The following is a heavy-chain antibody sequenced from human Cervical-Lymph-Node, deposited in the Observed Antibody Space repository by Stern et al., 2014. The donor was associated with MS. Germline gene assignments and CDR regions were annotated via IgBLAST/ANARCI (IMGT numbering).Heavy chain of an antibody. D-gene: IGHD3-22*01. CDR1: GYTFRSYA. Sequence: QVKLVESGSEVKKPGASVKVSCKASGYTFRSYAMNWVRQAPGQGLAWMGWIHTNTGNPMYAQGFTRRLVFSFDTPVYTEYIYISSLKADDTAGYYWSRSTHFYERSGYSYYGMDVWGQGTTLTVSS. V-gene: IGHV7-4-1*02. CDR2: IHTNTGNP. CDR3: SRSTHFYERSGYSYYGMDV. J-gene: IGHJ6*02.